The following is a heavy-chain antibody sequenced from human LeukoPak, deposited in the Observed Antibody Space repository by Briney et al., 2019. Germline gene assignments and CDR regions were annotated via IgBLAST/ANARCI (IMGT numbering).Heavy chain of an antibody. CDR3: ARDGYTTPTDTFDYGMDV. Sequence: PGGSLRLSCAASGFTFRSYAMNWVRQAPGKGLEWVSYITSGGDTIYYADSVKGRFTISRDDAQNSLFLQMNSLRAEDTAVYYCARDGYTTPTDTFDYGMDVWGQGTTVTVSS. D-gene: IGHD2/OR15-2a*01. V-gene: IGHV3-48*01. CDR2: ITSGGDTI. J-gene: IGHJ6*02. CDR1: GFTFRSYA.